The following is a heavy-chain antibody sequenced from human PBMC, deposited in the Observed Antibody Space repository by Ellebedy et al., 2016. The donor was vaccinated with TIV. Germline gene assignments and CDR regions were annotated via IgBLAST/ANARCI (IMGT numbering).Heavy chain of an antibody. V-gene: IGHV4-39*02. CDR3: ARDSRQWLEQYYYDY. CDR1: GGSISSSNYY. D-gene: IGHD6-19*01. J-gene: IGHJ4*02. Sequence: MPGGSLRLSCTVSGGSISSSNYYWGWIRQPPGKGLEWIGSIYYSGSTYYNPSLKSRVTISVDTSKNHFSLKLSSVTAADTAVYYCARDSRQWLEQYYYDYWGQGTLVIVSS. CDR2: IYYSGST.